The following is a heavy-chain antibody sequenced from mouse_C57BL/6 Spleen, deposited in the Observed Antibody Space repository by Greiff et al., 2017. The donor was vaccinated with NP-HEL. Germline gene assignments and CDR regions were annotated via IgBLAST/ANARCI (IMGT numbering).Heavy chain of an antibody. Sequence: EVKLVESGGGLVKPGGSLKLSCAASGFTFSSYAMSWVRQTPEKRLEWVATISDGGSYTYYPDNVKGRFTISRDNAKNNLYLQMSHLKSEDTAMYYCARDRYGEYYFDYWGQGTTLTVSS. J-gene: IGHJ2*01. D-gene: IGHD2-10*02. V-gene: IGHV5-4*01. CDR1: GFTFSSYA. CDR2: ISDGGSYT. CDR3: ARDRYGEYYFDY.